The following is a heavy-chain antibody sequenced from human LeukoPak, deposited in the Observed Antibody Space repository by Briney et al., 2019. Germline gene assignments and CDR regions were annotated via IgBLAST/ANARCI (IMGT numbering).Heavy chain of an antibody. J-gene: IGHJ4*02. CDR2: FDPQDDET. Sequence: GASVKVSCKVSAYTLTELSMHWGRQAPGKGREGMGGFDPQDDETIYSQKFQGRVNMTEETSTDKAYMELSSLRSEDTAVYYCAIGVSSGWYYFDYWGRGTGVRV. CDR1: AYTLTELS. V-gene: IGHV1-24*01. CDR3: AIGVSSGWYYFDY. D-gene: IGHD6-19*01.